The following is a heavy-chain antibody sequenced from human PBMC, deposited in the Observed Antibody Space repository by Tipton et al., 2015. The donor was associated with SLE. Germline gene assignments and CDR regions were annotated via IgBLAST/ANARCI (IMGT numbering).Heavy chain of an antibody. CDR1: GYSISSGYY. CDR3: ASGNGVAPWYFDY. J-gene: IGHJ4*02. CDR2: IYHSGST. Sequence: TLSLTCAVSGYSISSGYYWGWIRQPPGKGLEWIGSIYHSGSTYYNPSLKSRVTISVDTSKKQFSLKLSSVTAADTAVYYCASGNGVAPWYFDYWGQGTLVTVSS. D-gene: IGHD1-1*01. V-gene: IGHV4-38-2*01.